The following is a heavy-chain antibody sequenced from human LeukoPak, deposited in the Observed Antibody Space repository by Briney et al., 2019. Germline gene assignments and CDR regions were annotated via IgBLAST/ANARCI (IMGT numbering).Heavy chain of an antibody. CDR3: AKDQRWESPHYLDS. CDR1: GFTFSNAW. D-gene: IGHD1-26*01. J-gene: IGHJ4*02. CDR2: IKSKTDGGTT. V-gene: IGHV3-15*07. Sequence: PGGSLRLSCAASGFTFSNAWMNWVRQAPGKGLEWVGRIKSKTDGGTTDYAAPVKGRFTISRDDSKNTLYLQMNSLRDEDTAVYYCAKDQRWESPHYLDSWGQGTLVTVSS.